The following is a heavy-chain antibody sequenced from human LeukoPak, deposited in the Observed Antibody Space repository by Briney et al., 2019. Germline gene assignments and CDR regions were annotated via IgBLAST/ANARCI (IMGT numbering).Heavy chain of an antibody. CDR3: ARIQAGSWYDGSGAFDY. Sequence: GGSLRLSCAASGFTFSSYSMNWVRQAPGKGLEWVSYISSSSSTIYYADSVKGRFTISRDNAKNSLYLQMNSLRAEDTAVYYCARIQAGSWYDGSGAFDYWGQGTLVTVSS. CDR2: ISSSSSTI. J-gene: IGHJ4*02. CDR1: GFTFSSYS. V-gene: IGHV3-48*04. D-gene: IGHD6-13*01.